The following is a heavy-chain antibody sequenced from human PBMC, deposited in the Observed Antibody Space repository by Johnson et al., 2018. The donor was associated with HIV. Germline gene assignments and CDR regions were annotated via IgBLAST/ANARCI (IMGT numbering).Heavy chain of an antibody. D-gene: IGHD3-3*01. CDR1: GFTFDDYA. Sequence: VQLVESGGGVVQPGGSLRLSCAASGFTFDDYAMHWVRQAPGKGLEWVSLISWDGGSTYYADSVKGRFTISRDNSKNSLYLQMNSLRAEDTAVYYCARGPILEWLSGDGFDMWGQGTMVTV. CDR2: ISWDGGST. J-gene: IGHJ3*02. CDR3: ARGPILEWLSGDGFDM. V-gene: IGHV3-43D*03.